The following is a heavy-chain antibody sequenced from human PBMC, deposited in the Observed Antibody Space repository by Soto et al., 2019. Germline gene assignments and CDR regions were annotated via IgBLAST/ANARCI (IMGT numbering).Heavy chain of an antibody. V-gene: IGHV3-30*18. J-gene: IGHJ4*02. Sequence: QVQLVESGGGVVQPGRSLRLSCAASGFTFSSYAMHWVRQAPGKGLEWVAVISYDGSDKYYADSVKGRFTISRDNSKNTLNLQMNSLRAEDTAVYYCEKALGELSPESYDYWGQGTLITVSS. CDR1: GFTFSSYA. CDR2: ISYDGSDK. D-gene: IGHD3-16*02. CDR3: EKALGELSPESYDY.